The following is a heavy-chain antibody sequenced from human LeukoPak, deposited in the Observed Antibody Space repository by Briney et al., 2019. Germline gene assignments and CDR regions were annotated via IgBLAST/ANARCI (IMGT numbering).Heavy chain of an antibody. D-gene: IGHD3-22*01. CDR2: GGST. J-gene: IGHJ4*02. CDR3: AKDLDPIYYYDSSGYLLDY. Sequence: GGSTYYADSVKGRFTISRDNSKNTLYLQMNSLRAEDTAVYYCAKDLDPIYYYDSSGYLLDYWGQGTLVTVSS. V-gene: IGHV3-23*01.